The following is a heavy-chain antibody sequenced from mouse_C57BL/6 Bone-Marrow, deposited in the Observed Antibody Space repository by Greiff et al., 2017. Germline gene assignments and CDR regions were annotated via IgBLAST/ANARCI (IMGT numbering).Heavy chain of an antibody. CDR2: ISSGSSTI. CDR3: ARIYYGYDVAY. V-gene: IGHV5-17*01. CDR1: GFTFSDYG. Sequence: DVMLVESGGGLVKPGGSLKLSCAASGFTFSDYGMHWVRQAPEKGLEWVAYISSGSSTIYYADTVKGRFTISRDNAKNTLFRQMTSLRSEDTAMYYCARIYYGYDVAYWGQGTLVTVSA. D-gene: IGHD2-2*01. J-gene: IGHJ3*01.